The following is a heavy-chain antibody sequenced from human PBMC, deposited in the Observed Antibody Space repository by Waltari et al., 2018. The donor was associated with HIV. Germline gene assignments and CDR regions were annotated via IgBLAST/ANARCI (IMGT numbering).Heavy chain of an antibody. J-gene: IGHJ4*02. V-gene: IGHV4-59*01. CDR1: GGSISSYY. CDR2: IYYSGST. D-gene: IGHD3-22*01. Sequence: QVQLQESGTGLVKPSATLSLTCTVSGGSISSYYWSWIRQPPGKGLEWIGYIYYSGSTNYNPSLESRVTISVDTSKNQFSLKLTSVTAADTAVYYCARSYYDSSGYHLFDYWGQGTLVTVSS. CDR3: ARSYYDSSGYHLFDY.